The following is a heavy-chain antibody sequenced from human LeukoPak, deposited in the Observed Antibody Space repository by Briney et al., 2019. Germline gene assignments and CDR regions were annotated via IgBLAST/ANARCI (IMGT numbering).Heavy chain of an antibody. D-gene: IGHD3-22*01. CDR1: GFTFSSYS. CDR3: ASGLHHSDWDYYDSSGYYTIDY. V-gene: IGHV3-21*01. J-gene: IGHJ4*02. Sequence: GGSLTLSCAASGFTFSSYSMNWVRQAPGKGLEWVSSISSSSSYIYYADSVKGRFTISRDNAKHSLYLQMNSLRAEDTAVYYCASGLHHSDWDYYDSSGYYTIDYWGQGTLVTVSS. CDR2: ISSSSSYI.